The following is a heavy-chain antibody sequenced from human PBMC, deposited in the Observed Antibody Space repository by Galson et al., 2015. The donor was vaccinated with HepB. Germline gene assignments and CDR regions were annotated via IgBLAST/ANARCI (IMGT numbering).Heavy chain of an antibody. CDR1: GYNFTKYW. Sequence: QSGAEVKKPGESLRISCKGSGYNFTKYWISWVRQMPGKGLEWMGRIDPSDSYNFYSPSFQGHVTISADKSISTAYLQWSSLRASDTAMYYCALRGRYYDSSNYWVWGQGTLVTVSS. CDR2: IDPSDSYN. J-gene: IGHJ4*02. CDR3: ALRGRYYDSSNYWV. V-gene: IGHV5-10-1*01. D-gene: IGHD3-22*01.